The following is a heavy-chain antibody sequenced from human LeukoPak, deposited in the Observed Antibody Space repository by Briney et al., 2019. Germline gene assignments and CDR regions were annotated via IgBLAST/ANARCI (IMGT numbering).Heavy chain of an antibody. CDR1: GYSISSGYY. D-gene: IGHD1-26*01. V-gene: IGHV4-38-2*02. J-gene: IGHJ4*02. Sequence: KTSETLSLTCTVSGYSISSGYYWGWIRQPPGKGLEWIGSIYHSGSTYYNPSLKSRVTISVDTSKNQFSLKLSSVTAADAAVYYCARDNVGNSGSSVDYWGQGTLVTVSS. CDR2: IYHSGST. CDR3: ARDNVGNSGSSVDY.